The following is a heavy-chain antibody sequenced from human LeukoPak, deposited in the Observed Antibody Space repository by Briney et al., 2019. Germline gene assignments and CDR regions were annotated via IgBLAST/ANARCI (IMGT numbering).Heavy chain of an antibody. CDR1: GYSFTSYW. CDR2: IYPGDSDT. D-gene: IGHD3-9*01. J-gene: IGHJ3*02. V-gene: IGHV5-51*01. Sequence: PGESLKISCKGSGYSFTSYWIGWVRQMPGKGLGWMGIIYPGDSDTRYSPSFQGQVTISGDKSISTAYLQWSSLKASDTAMYYCARQSSYDILTGYHSGAFDIWGQGTMVTVSS. CDR3: ARQSSYDILTGYHSGAFDI.